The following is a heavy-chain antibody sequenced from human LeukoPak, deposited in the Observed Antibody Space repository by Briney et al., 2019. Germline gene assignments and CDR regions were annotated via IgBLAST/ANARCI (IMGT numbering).Heavy chain of an antibody. J-gene: IGHJ5*02. V-gene: IGHV3-30*02. CDR2: IRYDGSNE. Sequence: QAGGSLRLSCAASGFTFSSYGMHWVRQAPGKGLEWVAFIRYDGSNEYYADSVKGRFTISRDNSKNTLYLQMNSLRAEDTAVYYCARDKGYYYDSSGYSRFDPWGQGTLVTVSS. D-gene: IGHD3-22*01. CDR3: ARDKGYYYDSSGYSRFDP. CDR1: GFTFSSYG.